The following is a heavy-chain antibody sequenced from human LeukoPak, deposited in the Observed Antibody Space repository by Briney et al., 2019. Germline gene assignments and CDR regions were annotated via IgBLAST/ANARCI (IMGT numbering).Heavy chain of an antibody. Sequence: ASVKVSCKASGYTFTDYYMHWVRQAPGQGLEWMAWINPNNGDTNSAQKFQGRVTMTRDASISTAYMELSSLRSDDTAVYYCARVHGDGYNFDYWGQGTLVTVS. CDR1: GYTFTDYY. CDR3: ARVHGDGYNFDY. J-gene: IGHJ4*02. V-gene: IGHV1-2*02. CDR2: INPNNGDT. D-gene: IGHD5-24*01.